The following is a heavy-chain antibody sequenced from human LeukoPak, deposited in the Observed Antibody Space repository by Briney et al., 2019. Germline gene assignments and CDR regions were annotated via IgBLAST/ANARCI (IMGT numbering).Heavy chain of an antibody. D-gene: IGHD3-10*01. V-gene: IGHV3-23*01. Sequence: GGSPRLSCAASGFTFSSYSMNWVRQAPGKGLEWVSAISGSGGSTYYADSVKGRFTISRDNSKNTLYLQMNSLRAEDTAVYYCAKDTDPDYYGSGSYDYWGQGTLVTVSS. CDR3: AKDTDPDYYGSGSYDY. CDR1: GFTFSSYS. J-gene: IGHJ4*02. CDR2: ISGSGGST.